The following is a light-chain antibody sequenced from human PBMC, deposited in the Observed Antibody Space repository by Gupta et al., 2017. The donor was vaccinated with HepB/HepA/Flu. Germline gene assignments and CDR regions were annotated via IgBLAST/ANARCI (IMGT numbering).Light chain of an antibody. CDR1: SSDVGGYNY. CDR2: DVS. CDR3: SSYTSSSTVV. Sequence: QSALTQPASVSGSPGPSFTISCTGTSSDVGGYNYVSWYQQHQGKAPKLMIYDVSNRPSGVSNRFSGSKSGNTASLTISGLQAEDEADYYCSSYTSSSTVVFGGGTKLTVL. V-gene: IGLV2-14*03. J-gene: IGLJ2*01.